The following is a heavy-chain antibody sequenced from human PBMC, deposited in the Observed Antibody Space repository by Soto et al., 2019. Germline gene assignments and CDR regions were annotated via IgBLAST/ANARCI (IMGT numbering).Heavy chain of an antibody. V-gene: IGHV4-34*01. CDR1: GGSFSGYY. D-gene: IGHD3-3*01. CDR2: INHSGST. CDR3: ATLRFLEWPYYYYGMDV. Sequence: SETLSLTCAVYGGSFSGYYWSWIRQPPGKGLEWIGEINHSGSTNYNPSLKSRDTISVDTSKNQFSLKLSSVTAADTAVYYCATLRFLEWPYYYYGMDVWGQGTTVTVSS. J-gene: IGHJ6*02.